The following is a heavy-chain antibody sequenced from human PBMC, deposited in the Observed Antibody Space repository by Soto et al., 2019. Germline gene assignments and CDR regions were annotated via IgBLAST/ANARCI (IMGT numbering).Heavy chain of an antibody. CDR1: GFTVSGNY. CDR3: ATGLTLPVRPSFDT. CDR2: IFSGDNT. V-gene: IGHV3-53*01. D-gene: IGHD2-21*02. Sequence: EVQLVESGGGLIQPGGSLRLSCAASGFTVSGNYITWVRQAPGKGLEWVSVIFSGDNTYYSDSVKGRFTISRDNSKNTVYLQLNRLRGDDTAVYFCATGLTLPVRPSFDTWRQGTLLTVSS. J-gene: IGHJ5*02.